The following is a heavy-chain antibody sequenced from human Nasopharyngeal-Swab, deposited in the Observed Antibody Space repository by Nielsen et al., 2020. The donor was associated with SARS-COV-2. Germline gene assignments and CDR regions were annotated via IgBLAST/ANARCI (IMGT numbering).Heavy chain of an antibody. D-gene: IGHD4-23*01. CDR3: ARVSDYGGNTDY. J-gene: IGHJ4*02. CDR2: ISGSGGST. V-gene: IGHV3-23*01. Sequence: VRQAPGKGLEWVSAISGSGGSTYYADSVKGRFTISRDNSKNTLYLQMNGLRAEDTAVYYCARVSDYGGNTDYWGQGTLVTVSS.